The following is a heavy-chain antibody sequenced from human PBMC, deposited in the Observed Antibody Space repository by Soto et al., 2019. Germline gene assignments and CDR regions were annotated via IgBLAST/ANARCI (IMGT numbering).Heavy chain of an antibody. CDR1: GGTFSSYA. V-gene: IGHV1-69*13. CDR2: IIPIFGTA. D-gene: IGHD3-22*01. Sequence: ASVKVSCKASGGTFSSYAISWVRQAPGQGLEWMGGIIPIFGTANYAQKFQGRVTITADESTSTAYMELSSLRSEDTAVYYCARRNREDGYYYDSSRHFGMDVWGQGTTVTVSS. J-gene: IGHJ6*02. CDR3: ARRNREDGYYYDSSRHFGMDV.